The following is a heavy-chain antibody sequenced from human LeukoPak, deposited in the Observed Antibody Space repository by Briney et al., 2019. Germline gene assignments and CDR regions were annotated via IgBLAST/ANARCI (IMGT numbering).Heavy chain of an antibody. V-gene: IGHV3-7*01. CDR1: GFTFSNYA. J-gene: IGHJ4*02. CDR2: IKEDGSEK. Sequence: GGSLRLSCAASGFTFSNYAMSWVRQAPGKGLEWVANIKEDGSEKYYVDSVKGRFTISRDNAKNSLFLQMNSLRAEDTAVYYCARDRWGYSYGGDWGQGTLVTVSS. D-gene: IGHD5-18*01. CDR3: ARDRWGYSYGGD.